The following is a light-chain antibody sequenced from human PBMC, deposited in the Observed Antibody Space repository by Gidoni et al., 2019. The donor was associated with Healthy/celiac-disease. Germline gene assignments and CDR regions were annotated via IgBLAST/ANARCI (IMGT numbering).Light chain of an antibody. V-gene: IGKV3-15*01. Sequence: EIVMTQSPATLSVSPGERANLSCRASQSVRSNLAWYQQKPGQAPRLLIYGASTRATGIPARFRGSGSGTEFTLTISSLQSEDFAVYYCQQYNNWPPGFTFGPGTKVDIK. CDR1: QSVRSN. CDR3: QQYNNWPPGFT. J-gene: IGKJ3*01. CDR2: GAS.